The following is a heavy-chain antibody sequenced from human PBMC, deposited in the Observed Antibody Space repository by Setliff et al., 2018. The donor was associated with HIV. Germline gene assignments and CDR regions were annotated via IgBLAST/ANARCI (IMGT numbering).Heavy chain of an antibody. D-gene: IGHD5-18*01. CDR2: IRSEAYGGTT. V-gene: IGHV3-49*04. CDR3: TRDKGYAFDI. J-gene: IGHJ3*02. CDR1: GFTFGDYT. Sequence: QPGGSLRLSCTASGFTFGDYTMSWVRQAPGKGLEWVGLIRSEAYGGTTEYAASVKGRFTISRDDSKSIAYLKINSLKTEDTAVYYCTRDKGYAFDIWGQGTMVTVSS.